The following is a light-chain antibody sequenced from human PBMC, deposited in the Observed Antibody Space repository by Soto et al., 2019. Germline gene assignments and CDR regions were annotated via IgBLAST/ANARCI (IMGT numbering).Light chain of an antibody. J-gene: IGKJ1*01. CDR1: QSVSSSY. CDR3: QQYKDWPTT. CDR2: GAS. Sequence: EIVLTQSPGSLSLSPGERATLSCMASQSVSSSYLAWYQQKPGQAPRLLIYGASSRATGIPDRFSGSGSGTDFTLTISRLEPEDFGVYFCQQYKDWPTTFGQGTKVDIK. V-gene: IGKV3-20*01.